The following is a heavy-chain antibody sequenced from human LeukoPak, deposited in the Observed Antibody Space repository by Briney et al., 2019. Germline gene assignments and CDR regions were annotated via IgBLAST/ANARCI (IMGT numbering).Heavy chain of an antibody. D-gene: IGHD5-18*01. J-gene: IGHJ4*02. V-gene: IGHV3-53*01. CDR3: ARDTAMALYYFDY. CDR2: IYSDNT. CDR1: GFTVSSNS. Sequence: GGSLRLSCTVSGFTVSSNSMSWVRQAPGKGLEWVSFIYSDNTHYSDSVKGRFTISRDNSKNTLYLQMNSLRAEDTAVYYCARDTAMALYYFDYWGQGTLVTVSS.